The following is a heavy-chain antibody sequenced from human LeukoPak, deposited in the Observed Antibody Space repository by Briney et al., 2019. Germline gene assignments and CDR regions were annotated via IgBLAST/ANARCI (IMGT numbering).Heavy chain of an antibody. CDR3: ARGTTGTTLLDY. V-gene: IGHV1-2*02. CDR2: INPNSGGT. CDR1: GYTFTGYY. J-gene: IGHJ4*02. Sequence: ASVTVSCKASGYTFTGYYMHRVRQAPGQGLEWMGWINPNSGGTNYAQKFQGRVTMTRDTSISTAYMELSRLRSDDTAVYYCARGTTGTTLLDYWGQGTLVTVSS. D-gene: IGHD1-1*01.